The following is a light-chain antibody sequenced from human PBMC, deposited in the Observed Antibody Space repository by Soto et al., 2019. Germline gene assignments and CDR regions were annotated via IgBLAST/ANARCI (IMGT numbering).Light chain of an antibody. J-gene: IGKJ2*01. CDR3: QQYNNWPPYT. CDR1: QSINSN. CDR2: GAS. V-gene: IGKV3-15*01. Sequence: EIVMTQSPATLSVSPGERATLSCRASQSINSNLAWYQQKPGQAARLLIYGASTRATDIPARFSGGGSGTEFTLTISSLQSEDFALYYCQQYNNWPPYTFGQWTKLEIK.